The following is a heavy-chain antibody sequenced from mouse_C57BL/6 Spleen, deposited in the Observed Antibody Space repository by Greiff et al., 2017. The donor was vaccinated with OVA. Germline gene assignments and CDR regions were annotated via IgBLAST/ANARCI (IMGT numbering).Heavy chain of an antibody. CDR2: IYPGDGDT. CDR3: APLKDGFAY. Sequence: SGPELVKPGASVKISCKASGYAFSSSWMNWVKQRPGKGLEWIGRIYPGDGDTNYNGKFKGKATLTADKSSSTAYMQLSSLTSEDSAVYFCAPLKDGFAYWGQGTLVTVSA. V-gene: IGHV1-82*01. J-gene: IGHJ3*01. CDR1: GYAFSSSW.